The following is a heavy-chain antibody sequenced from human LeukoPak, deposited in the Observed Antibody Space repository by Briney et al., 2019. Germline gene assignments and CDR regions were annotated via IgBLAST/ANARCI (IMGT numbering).Heavy chain of an antibody. Sequence: GGSLRLSCAASGFTFSYYWMSWVRQAPGKGLEWVANIKQDGSEKYYVDSLKGRFTISRDNAKNSLYLQMNSLRAEDTAVYYCARDYLWFGELLNIDYWGQGTLVTVSS. D-gene: IGHD3-10*01. CDR3: ARDYLWFGELLNIDY. CDR1: GFTFSYYW. V-gene: IGHV3-7*01. CDR2: IKQDGSEK. J-gene: IGHJ4*02.